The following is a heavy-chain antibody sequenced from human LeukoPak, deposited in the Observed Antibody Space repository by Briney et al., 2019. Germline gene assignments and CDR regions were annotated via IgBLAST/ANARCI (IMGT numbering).Heavy chain of an antibody. J-gene: IGHJ3*02. Sequence: SETLSLTCAVYGGSFSGYYWSWIRQPPGKGLEWIGEINHSGSTNYNPSLKSRVTISVDTSKNQFSLKLSSATAADTAVYYCARGRGAFDIWGQGTMVTVSS. V-gene: IGHV4-34*01. CDR1: GGSFSGYY. CDR2: INHSGST. D-gene: IGHD3-10*01. CDR3: ARGRGAFDI.